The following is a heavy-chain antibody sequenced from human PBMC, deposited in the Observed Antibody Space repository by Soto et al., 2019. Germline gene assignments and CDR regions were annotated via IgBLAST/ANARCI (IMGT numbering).Heavy chain of an antibody. CDR1: GFTFSSYG. CDR2: IWYDGNNK. CDR3: AREFSSGWGYYYGMDV. D-gene: IGHD6-19*01. J-gene: IGHJ6*02. Sequence: QVQLVESGGGVVQPGRSLRLSCAVSGFTFSSYGMHWVRQAPGKGLEWVALIWYDGNNKYYADSVKGRFTISRDNSKNTLYLQMNSLRAEDTAVYYCAREFSSGWGYYYGMDVWGQGTTVTVSS. V-gene: IGHV3-33*01.